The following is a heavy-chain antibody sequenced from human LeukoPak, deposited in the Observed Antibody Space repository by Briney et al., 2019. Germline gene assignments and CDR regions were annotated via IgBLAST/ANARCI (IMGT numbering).Heavy chain of an antibody. CDR2: IWYDGSNK. V-gene: IGHV3-33*01. CDR1: GFTFSSYG. CDR3: ARASGSGYYYVG. J-gene: IGHJ4*02. Sequence: GGSLRLSCAASGFTFSSYGMHWVRQAPGEGLEWVAVIWYDGSNKYYADSVKGRFTISRDNSKNTLYLQMNSLRAEDTAVYFCARASGSGYYYVGWGQGTLVTVSS. D-gene: IGHD3-22*01.